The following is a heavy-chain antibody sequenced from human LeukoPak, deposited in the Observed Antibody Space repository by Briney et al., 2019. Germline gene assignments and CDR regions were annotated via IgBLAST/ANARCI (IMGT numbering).Heavy chain of an antibody. J-gene: IGHJ4*02. CDR3: ARGRPGDYFDY. CDR2: INPNSGGT. D-gene: IGHD6-25*01. Sequence: ASVKVSCKASGYTFTGYFMHWVRQAPGQGHEWMGWINPNSGGTSYLQNFQGRVTMTRDTSISTAYMDLSRLRSDDTAVYYCARGRPGDYFDYWGQGILVTVSS. V-gene: IGHV1-2*02. CDR1: GYTFTGYF.